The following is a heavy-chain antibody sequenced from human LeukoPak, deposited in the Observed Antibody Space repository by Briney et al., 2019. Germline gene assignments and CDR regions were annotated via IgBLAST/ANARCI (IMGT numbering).Heavy chain of an antibody. CDR2: IYYSGTT. Sequence: SETLSLTCTVSGGSISSSSYWGWIRPPPGKGLEWIGSIYYSGTTYYNPSLNSRLSISVDTSKNQFSLQLNSVTAADTALYFCAKWGQRYYFDYWGQGTLVTVSS. V-gene: IGHV4-39*01. J-gene: IGHJ4*02. CDR1: GGSISSSSY. CDR3: AKWGQRYYFDY. D-gene: IGHD2-8*01.